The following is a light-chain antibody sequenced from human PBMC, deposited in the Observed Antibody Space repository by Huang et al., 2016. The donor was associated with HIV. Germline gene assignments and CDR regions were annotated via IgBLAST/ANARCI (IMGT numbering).Light chain of an antibody. V-gene: IGKV6-21*02. CDR2: YAS. Sequence: EIVLTQLPDFQSVTPKEKITITCRASQNIGNSLHWYQQKPDQSPQLLIKYASQTISGVPSRFSGSGSGTDFTLTINTPEAGDAATYYCHQSSSLPYTFGQGTKLEIK. J-gene: IGKJ2*01. CDR1: QNIGNS. CDR3: HQSSSLPYT.